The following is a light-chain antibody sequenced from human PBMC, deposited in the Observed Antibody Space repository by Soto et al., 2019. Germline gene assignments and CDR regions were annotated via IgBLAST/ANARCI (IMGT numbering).Light chain of an antibody. CDR1: SSDIGGYDY. Sequence: QSALTQPASVSGSPGQSITISCSGNSSDIGGYDYVSWFQQYPGKAPSLMLYDVYRRPSGVSYRFSGSKSGNTASLTISGXQXXXXADYYCSSYTTTSTVVFGGGTKVTVL. CDR2: DVY. V-gene: IGLV2-14*01. J-gene: IGLJ2*01. CDR3: SSYTTTSTVV.